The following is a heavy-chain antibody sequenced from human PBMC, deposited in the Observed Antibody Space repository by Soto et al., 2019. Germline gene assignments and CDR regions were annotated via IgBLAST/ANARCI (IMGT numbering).Heavy chain of an antibody. J-gene: IGHJ4*02. Sequence: SETLSLTCAVFAESFSGYSWSWVRQPPGKGLEWIGEIDYSGSTNYNPSFKSRVTMSVDTSKNQFSLKLRPVTAADTAVYYCARSSTHFNYVWDKSNYWGQGTPVTVSS. CDR2: IDYSGST. CDR3: ARSSTHFNYVWDKSNY. CDR1: AESFSGYS. D-gene: IGHD3-16*01. V-gene: IGHV4-34*01.